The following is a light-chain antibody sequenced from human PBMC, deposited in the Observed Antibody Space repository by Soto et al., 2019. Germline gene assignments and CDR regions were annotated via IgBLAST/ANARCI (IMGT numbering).Light chain of an antibody. CDR1: SSNIGAGYD. CDR2: GTT. Sequence: QSVLTRPPSVSGAPGQRVTISFTGSSSNIGAGYDVHWYQQLPGTAPKLVMYGTTNRPSGVPDRFSGSKSGTSASLAITGLQAEDEADYYCQSYDGTLSGSYVFGIGTKVTVL. CDR3: QSYDGTLSGSYV. J-gene: IGLJ1*01. V-gene: IGLV1-40*01.